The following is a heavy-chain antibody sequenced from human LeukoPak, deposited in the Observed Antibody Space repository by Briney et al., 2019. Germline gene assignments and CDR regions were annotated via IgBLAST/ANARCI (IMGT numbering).Heavy chain of an antibody. Sequence: PSETLSLACSVSGAFSSRYYWSWVRQPLGKGLEWLGSIFYSGHSNYNASLTSRISMSVDTSKAQFSLELTSVTAADTAPYYCARIDPLGFFDQWGPGTLATVSS. D-gene: IGHD6-25*01. CDR1: GAFSSRYY. CDR2: IFYSGHS. J-gene: IGHJ4*02. CDR3: ARIDPLGFFDQ. V-gene: IGHV4-59*12.